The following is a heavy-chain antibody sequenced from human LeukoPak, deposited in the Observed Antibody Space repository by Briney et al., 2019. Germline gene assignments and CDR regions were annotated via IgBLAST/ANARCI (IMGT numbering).Heavy chain of an antibody. CDR2: ISSSSSYI. Sequence: PGGSLRLSCAASGFTFSSYSMNWVRQAPGKGLEWVSSISSSSSYIYYADSVKGRFTISRDNAKNSLYLQMNSLRAEDTAVYYCASESLSSGSYEFDYWGQGTLVTVSS. D-gene: IGHD1-26*01. CDR3: ASESLSSGSYEFDY. J-gene: IGHJ4*02. CDR1: GFTFSSYS. V-gene: IGHV3-21*01.